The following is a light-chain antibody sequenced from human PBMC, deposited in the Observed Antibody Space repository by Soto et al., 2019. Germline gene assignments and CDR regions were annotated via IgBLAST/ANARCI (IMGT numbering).Light chain of an antibody. J-gene: IGLJ2*01. CDR3: QSYYSSLSGSVV. Sequence: QSVLTQPPSVSWAPGQRVTISCTGSSSNIRAGYDVHWYQQLPGTAPKLLIYGNSNRPSGFPDRFSGSKSGTSSSLAITGLQAEDEADYYCQSYYSSLSGSVVFGGGTQLTVL. CDR2: GNS. V-gene: IGLV1-40*01. CDR1: SSNIRAGYD.